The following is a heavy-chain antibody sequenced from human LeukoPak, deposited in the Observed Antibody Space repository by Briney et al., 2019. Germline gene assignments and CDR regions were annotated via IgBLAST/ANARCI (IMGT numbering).Heavy chain of an antibody. CDR1: GFTFSSDA. J-gene: IGHJ4*02. V-gene: IGHV3-23*01. Sequence: PGGSLTLSCAASGFTFSSDAMSWVRQAPKKGLEWVSGIRGVGDPAYYAESVKGRFTIQRDNSKNTLYLNMNNLRAEDTALYYCAKDLSSGTGRGFDYWGQGTLVSVSS. D-gene: IGHD3/OR15-3a*01. CDR2: IRGVGDPA. CDR3: AKDLSSGTGRGFDY.